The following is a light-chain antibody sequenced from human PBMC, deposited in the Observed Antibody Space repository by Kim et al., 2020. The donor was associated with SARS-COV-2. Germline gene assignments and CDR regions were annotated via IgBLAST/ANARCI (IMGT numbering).Light chain of an antibody. CDR2: GAS. CDR3: QQYNNWPPYT. V-gene: IGKV3-15*01. CDR1: QSVHSY. Sequence: VSPGERATLSCRASQSVHSYLAWYQQKPGQAPRLLIYGASTRATGTPARFGGSGSGTEFTLTISSLQSEDFAVYYCQQYNNWPPYTFGQGTKLEIK. J-gene: IGKJ2*01.